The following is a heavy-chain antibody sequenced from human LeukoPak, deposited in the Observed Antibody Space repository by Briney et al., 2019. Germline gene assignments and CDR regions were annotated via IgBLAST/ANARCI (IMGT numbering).Heavy chain of an antibody. CDR2: IYSSGTT. D-gene: IGHD3-16*01. V-gene: IGHV4-4*07. CDR1: GGPVSSYY. J-gene: IGHJ5*02. CDR3: ARLGGQLDL. Sequence: SEALSLTCTVSGGPVSSYYWSWIRQPAGKGLEWIGRIYSSGTTDYNPSLKSRVTISVDTSKNQFSLKLSSVTAADTAVYYCARLGGQLDLWGQGTLVTVSS.